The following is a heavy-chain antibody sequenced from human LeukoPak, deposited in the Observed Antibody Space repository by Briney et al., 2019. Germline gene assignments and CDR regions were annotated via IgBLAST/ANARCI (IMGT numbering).Heavy chain of an antibody. Sequence: ASVTVSCKASGYTFTNYDINWVRQATGQGLEWMGYMNPYSGNTGYAQKLQGRVTMTTDTSTSTAYMELRSLRSDDTAVYYCARDRGKVHYYYYMDVWGKGTTVTVSS. CDR2: MNPYSGNT. J-gene: IGHJ6*03. V-gene: IGHV1-8*01. CDR3: ARDRGKVHYYYYMDV. CDR1: GYTFTNYD. D-gene: IGHD3-10*01.